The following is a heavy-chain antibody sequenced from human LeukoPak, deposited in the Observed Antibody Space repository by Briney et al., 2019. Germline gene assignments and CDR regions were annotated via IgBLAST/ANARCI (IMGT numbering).Heavy chain of an antibody. CDR3: ARNRSEPLGNDCSFDP. CDR2: IYYSGST. V-gene: IGHV4-59*08. D-gene: IGHD2-21*01. J-gene: IGHJ5*02. Sequence: SETLSPTRTVSGGSISSYYWSWIRQPPGKGLEWIGYIYYSGSTNYNPSLKSRVTISVDTTKNQFSLKLSSVTAADTAVYYCARNRSEPLGNDCSFDPWGQGTLVTVSS. CDR1: GGSISSYY.